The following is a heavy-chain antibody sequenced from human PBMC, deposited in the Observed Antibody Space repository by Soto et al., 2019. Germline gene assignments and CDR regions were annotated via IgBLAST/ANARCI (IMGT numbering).Heavy chain of an antibody. D-gene: IGHD3-10*01. V-gene: IGHV4-31*11. Sequence: SETLSLTCAVSGGSISSGGYSWSWIRQQPGKGLEWIGYIYYSGSTYYNPSLKSRVTISVDTSKNQFSLKLSSVTAADTAVYYCARLWFGESSDYWGQGTLVTVSS. J-gene: IGHJ4*02. CDR3: ARLWFGESSDY. CDR1: GGSISSGGYS. CDR2: IYYSGST.